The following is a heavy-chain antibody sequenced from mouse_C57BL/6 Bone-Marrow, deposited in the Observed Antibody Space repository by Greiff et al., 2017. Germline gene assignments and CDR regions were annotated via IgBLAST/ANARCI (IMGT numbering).Heavy chain of an antibody. V-gene: IGHV14-4*01. D-gene: IGHD1-1*01. CDR2: IDPENGDT. CDR3: TTWGCSSLGYAIDY. J-gene: IGHJ4*01. CDR1: GFNIKDDY. Sequence: VQLQQSGAELVRPGASVKLSCTASGFNIKDDYMHWVKQRPEQGLEWIGWIDPENGDTEYAAKFQGKANITADTSSNTAYLQLSSLTSEDTAVYYCTTWGCSSLGYAIDYWGQGTSVTVAS.